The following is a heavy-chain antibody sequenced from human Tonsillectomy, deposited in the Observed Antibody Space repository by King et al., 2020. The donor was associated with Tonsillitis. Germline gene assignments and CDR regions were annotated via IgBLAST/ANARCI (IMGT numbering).Heavy chain of an antibody. D-gene: IGHD1-7*01. Sequence: QLVQSGAEVKKPGASVKVSCKASGYSFTSYAVAWVRQAPGQGLEWMGWISAYNGNTNYAQKLQGRVTMTTDTSTSTAYMELRRLRYDDTAVYYCARPYNLNYPPDYWGQGTLVTVSS. J-gene: IGHJ4*02. CDR3: ARPYNLNYPPDY. CDR1: GYSFTSYA. V-gene: IGHV1-18*01. CDR2: ISAYNGNT.